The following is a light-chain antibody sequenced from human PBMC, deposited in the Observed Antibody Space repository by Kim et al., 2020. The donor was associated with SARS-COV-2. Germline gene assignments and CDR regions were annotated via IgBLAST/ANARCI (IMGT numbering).Light chain of an antibody. J-gene: IGLJ2*01. CDR3: QSADSSGTYVV. Sequence: SYELTQPPSVSVSPGQSARITCSGDALPKQYAYWYQQKPGQAPVLVIYKDSERISGIPERFHGSSSGTTVTLTISGVQAEDEADYYCQSADSSGTYVVFGGGTQLTVL. CDR1: ALPKQY. CDR2: KDS. V-gene: IGLV3-25*03.